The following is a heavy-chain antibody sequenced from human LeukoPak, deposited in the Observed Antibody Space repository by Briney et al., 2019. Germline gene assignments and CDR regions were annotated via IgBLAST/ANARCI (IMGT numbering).Heavy chain of an antibody. CDR3: ATSVDTAMADHYYYYMDV. J-gene: IGHJ6*03. D-gene: IGHD5-18*01. CDR2: INPNSGGT. CDR1: GYTFTGYY. V-gene: IGHV1-2*02. Sequence: GASVTVSCKASGYTFTGYYMHWVRQAPGQGLEWMGWINPNSGGTNYAQKFQGRVTMTRDTSISTAYMELSRLRSDDTAVYYCATSVDTAMADHYYYYMDVWGKGTTVTVSS.